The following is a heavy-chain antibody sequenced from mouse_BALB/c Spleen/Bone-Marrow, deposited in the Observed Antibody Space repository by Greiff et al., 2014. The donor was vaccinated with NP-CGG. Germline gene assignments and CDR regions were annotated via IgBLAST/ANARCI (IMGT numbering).Heavy chain of an antibody. CDR1: GFSLSSYG. J-gene: IGHJ4*01. CDR3: AKNSYDIYYYAMDY. D-gene: IGHD2-3*01. V-gene: IGHV2-5*01. Sequence: QVQLQQSGPGLVQPSQSLSITCTVSGFSLSSYGVHWVRQSPGKGLEWLGVIWRGGSTDYNAAFMSRLSITKDNSKSQVFFKMNRLQADDTAIYYCAKNSYDIYYYAMDYWGQGTSVTVSS. CDR2: IWRGGST.